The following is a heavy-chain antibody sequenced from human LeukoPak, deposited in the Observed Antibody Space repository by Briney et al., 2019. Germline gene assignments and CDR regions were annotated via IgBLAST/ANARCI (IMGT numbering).Heavy chain of an antibody. CDR1: GFSFSSYS. Sequence: GGSLRLSCAASGFSFSSYSMNWVRQTPGKGLEWVSSISSSSSYIYYADSVKGRFTISRDNAKNSLYLQMNSLRAEDTAVYYCARGAWADDAFDIWGQGTMVTVSS. J-gene: IGHJ3*02. V-gene: IGHV3-21*01. CDR3: ARGAWADDAFDI. CDR2: ISSSSSYI. D-gene: IGHD1-26*01.